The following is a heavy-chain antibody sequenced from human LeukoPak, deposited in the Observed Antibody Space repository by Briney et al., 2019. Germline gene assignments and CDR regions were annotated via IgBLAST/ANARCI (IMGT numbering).Heavy chain of an antibody. CDR3: ARQRHSSSWGDAFDI. CDR1: GGSISSYY. J-gene: IGHJ3*02. CDR2: IYYSGST. Sequence: TSETLSLTCTVSGGSISSYYWSWIRQPPGKGLEWIGSIYYSGSTYYSPSLKSRVTISVDTSKNQFSLKLSSVTAADTAVYYCARQRHSSSWGDAFDIWGQGTMVTVSS. D-gene: IGHD6-13*01. V-gene: IGHV4-39*01.